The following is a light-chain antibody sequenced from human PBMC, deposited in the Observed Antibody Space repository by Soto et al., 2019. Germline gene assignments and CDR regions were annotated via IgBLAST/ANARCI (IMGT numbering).Light chain of an antibody. J-gene: IGLJ3*02. CDR3: ASLTTSTTVV. V-gene: IGLV2-14*03. CDR2: DVS. CDR1: SSDFGAYNY. Sequence: QSALTQPASVSGSPGQSITISCTGTSSDFGAYNYVSWYQQYPGKAPKLMIYDVSNRPSGVSNRFSGSKSGNTASLTISGLQADDEGDYYCASLTTSTTVVFGGGTKLTVL.